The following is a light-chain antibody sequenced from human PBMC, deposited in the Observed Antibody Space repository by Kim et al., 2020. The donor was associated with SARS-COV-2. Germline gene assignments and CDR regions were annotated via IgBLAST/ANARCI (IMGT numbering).Light chain of an antibody. CDR3: QQADSFPRT. V-gene: IGKV1-12*01. Sequence: SASVGDTVHISCRASQGGRRGLAWYQQKPGKAPELLIYGASTLQSGVPSRFSGSGSGTDFTLTISSLQPEDFATYYCQQADSFPRTFGGGTKVDIK. J-gene: IGKJ4*01. CDR2: GAS. CDR1: QGGRRG.